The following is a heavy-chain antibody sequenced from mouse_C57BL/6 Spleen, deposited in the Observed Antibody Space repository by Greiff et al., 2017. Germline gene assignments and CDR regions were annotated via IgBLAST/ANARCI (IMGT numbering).Heavy chain of an antibody. CDR2: INPGSGGT. D-gene: IGHD1-1*01. V-gene: IGHV1-54*01. Sequence: VQLQQSGAELVRPGTSVKVSCKASGYAFTNYLIEWVKQRPGQGLEWIGVINPGSGGTNYNEKFKGKATLTADKSSSTAYSRLSSLTSEDSAVYFCARGVEAMDYWGQGTSVTVSS. J-gene: IGHJ4*01. CDR1: GYAFTNYL. CDR3: ARGVEAMDY.